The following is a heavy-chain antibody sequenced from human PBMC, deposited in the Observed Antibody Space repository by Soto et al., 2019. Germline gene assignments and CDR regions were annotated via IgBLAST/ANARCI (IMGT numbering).Heavy chain of an antibody. Sequence: PGGSLRLSCAASGFTFSNALMSWVRQAPGKGLEWVGRIKSKTDGGTTDYAAPVKGRFTISRDDSKNTLYLQMNSLKTEDTAVYYCRPDLYIAAAGHDAFDIWGQGTMVSVSS. CDR2: IKSKTDGGTT. D-gene: IGHD6-13*01. CDR3: RPDLYIAAAGHDAFDI. CDR1: GFTFSNAL. V-gene: IGHV3-15*01. J-gene: IGHJ3*02.